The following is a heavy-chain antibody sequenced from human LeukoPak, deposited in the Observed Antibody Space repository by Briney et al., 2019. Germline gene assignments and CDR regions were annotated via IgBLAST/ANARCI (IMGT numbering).Heavy chain of an antibody. J-gene: IGHJ4*02. CDR3: ARYYPLLGYCSGGSCYLDY. CDR2: INPNSGGT. CDR1: GYTFTGYY. D-gene: IGHD2-15*01. Sequence: GASVTVSCKASGYTFTGYYMHWVRQAPGQGLEWMGWINPNSGGTNYAQKFQGRVTMTRDTSISTAYMELSRLRSDDTAVYYCARYYPLLGYCSGGSCYLDYWGQGTLVTVSS. V-gene: IGHV1-2*02.